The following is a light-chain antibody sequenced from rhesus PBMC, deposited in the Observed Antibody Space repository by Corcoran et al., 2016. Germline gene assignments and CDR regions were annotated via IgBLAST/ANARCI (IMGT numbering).Light chain of an antibody. CDR2: AAA. CDR3: PHSYGTPRT. Sequence: DIQMTQSPSSLSVYVGDRVTITCRVSENGNNYLNWYQQKPGKAPKLLIYAAATLQRGVPSRCSGNGSGTDYTFPIRSLQPEDVATYYCPHSYGTPRTFGQGTKVEIK. J-gene: IGKJ1*01. CDR1: ENGNNY. V-gene: IGKV1-74*01.